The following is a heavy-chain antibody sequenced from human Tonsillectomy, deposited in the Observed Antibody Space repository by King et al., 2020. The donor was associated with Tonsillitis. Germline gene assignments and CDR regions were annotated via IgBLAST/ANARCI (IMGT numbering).Heavy chain of an antibody. J-gene: IGHJ4*02. CDR1: GFTVSDNF. CDR2: LYSGGET. CDR3: ASGLLRRLDF. V-gene: IGHV3-66*01. Sequence: VQLVESGGGLVQPGGSLRLSCAASGFTVSDNFMNWVRQAPGKELEWLSVLYSGGETYYADSVRFRFTISRDNSKNTLYLQMNSLRAGDTAVYYCASGLLRRLDFWGQGTPVTVSS.